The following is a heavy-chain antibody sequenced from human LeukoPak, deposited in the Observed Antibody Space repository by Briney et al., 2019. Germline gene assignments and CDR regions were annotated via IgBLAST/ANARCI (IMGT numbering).Heavy chain of an antibody. J-gene: IGHJ6*03. CDR1: GYTFTSYG. CDR3: AREGIAAAGPYYYYYMDV. Sequence: ASVKVSCKASGYTFTSYGISWVRQAPGQGLEWMGWISAYNGNTNYAQKLQGRVTMTTDTSTSTAYMELRSLRSDDTAVYYCAREGIAAAGPYYYYYMDVWGKGTTVTVSS. D-gene: IGHD6-13*01. V-gene: IGHV1-18*01. CDR2: ISAYNGNT.